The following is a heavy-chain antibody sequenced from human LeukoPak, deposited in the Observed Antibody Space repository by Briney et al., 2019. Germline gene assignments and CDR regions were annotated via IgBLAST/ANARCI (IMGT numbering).Heavy chain of an antibody. V-gene: IGHV4-39*01. CDR3: ATVVGDCSSTSCYNMDV. CDR1: GGSISSSSYY. Sequence: SETLSLTCTVSGGSISSSSYYWGWLRQPPGKGLEWIGSIYYSGSTYYNPSLKSRVTISVDTSKNQFSLKLSSVTAADTAVYYCATVVGDCSSTSCYNMDVWGKGTTVTVSS. J-gene: IGHJ6*03. D-gene: IGHD2-2*02. CDR2: IYYSGST.